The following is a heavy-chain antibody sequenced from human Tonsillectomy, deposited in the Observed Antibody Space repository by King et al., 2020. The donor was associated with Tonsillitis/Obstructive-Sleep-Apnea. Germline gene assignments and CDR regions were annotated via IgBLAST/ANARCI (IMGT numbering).Heavy chain of an antibody. CDR3: ARDRNYGEYLGQGFNWCDP. CDR1: RYTFTDYY. Sequence: QLVQSGAEVKQPGASVKVSCKASRYTFTDYYIHWVRQAPGQGLEWMGWINPNSGGTYSAQKFQGRVTMTRDTSISTAYMELSRLRSDDTAVYYCARDRNYGEYLGQGFNWCDPWGQGSLVTVSS. J-gene: IGHJ5*02. V-gene: IGHV1-2*02. D-gene: IGHD4-17*01. CDR2: INPNSGGT.